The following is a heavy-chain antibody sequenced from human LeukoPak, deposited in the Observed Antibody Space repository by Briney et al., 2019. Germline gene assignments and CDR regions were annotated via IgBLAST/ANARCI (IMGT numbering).Heavy chain of an antibody. CDR3: TTERNWELLRPYGLDI. V-gene: IGHV3-15*07. J-gene: IGHJ6*02. Sequence: GGSLRLSCAASGFTFSNAWMNWVRQAPGKGLEWVGRIRTKIEGETTDYAAPVKGRFTISRDDSKTTLYLHMNSLQTEDSAVYYCTTERNWELLRPYGLDIWGQGTAVTVSS. CDR1: GFTFSNAW. D-gene: IGHD1-26*01. CDR2: IRTKIEGETT.